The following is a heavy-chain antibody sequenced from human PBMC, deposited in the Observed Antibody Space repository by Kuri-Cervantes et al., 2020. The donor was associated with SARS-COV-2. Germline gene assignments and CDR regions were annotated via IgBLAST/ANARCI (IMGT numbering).Heavy chain of an antibody. V-gene: IGHV1-2*04. CDR2: INPNSGGT. J-gene: IGHJ6*02. D-gene: IGHD3-10*01. CDR3: ARDGSPVRWAGSGVLTDYGMDV. CDR1: GYTFTGYY. Sequence: ASVKVSCKASGYTFTGYYMHWVRQAPEQGLEWMGWINPNSGGTNYAQKFQGWVTTTRDTSISTAYMELSRLRSDDTAVYYCARDGSPVRWAGSGVLTDYGMDVWGQGTTVTVSS.